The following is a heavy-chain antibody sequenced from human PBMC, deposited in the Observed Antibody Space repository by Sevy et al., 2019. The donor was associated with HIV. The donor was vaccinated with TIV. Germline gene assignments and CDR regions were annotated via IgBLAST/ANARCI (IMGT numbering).Heavy chain of an antibody. J-gene: IGHJ5*02. CDR3: AKENIGYKHGYYHNWFDP. CDR2: ISGGGGRI. D-gene: IGHD5-18*01. Sequence: GGSLRLSCAASGFTFSSYAMNWVRQAPGKGLEWVSDISGGGGRIHYAESVKGRFTISRDNSKNTLYLQMNGLRAEDTAVYYCAKENIGYKHGYYHNWFDPWGQGTLVTVSS. CDR1: GFTFSSYA. V-gene: IGHV3-23*01.